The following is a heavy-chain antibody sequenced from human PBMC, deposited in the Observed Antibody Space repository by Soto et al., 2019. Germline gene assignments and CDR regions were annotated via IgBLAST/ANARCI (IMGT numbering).Heavy chain of an antibody. Sequence: QVQLQESGPGLVKPSQTLSLTCTVSGGSISSGGYYWSWIRQHPGKGLEWIGYIYYSGSTYYNPSLTSRVTISVDTSKNQFSLKLSSVTAADTAVYYCAGGGIADYYDSSGYDDAFDIWGQGTMVTVSS. V-gene: IGHV4-31*03. CDR2: IYYSGST. J-gene: IGHJ3*02. CDR3: AGGGIADYYDSSGYDDAFDI. D-gene: IGHD3-22*01. CDR1: GGSISSGGYY.